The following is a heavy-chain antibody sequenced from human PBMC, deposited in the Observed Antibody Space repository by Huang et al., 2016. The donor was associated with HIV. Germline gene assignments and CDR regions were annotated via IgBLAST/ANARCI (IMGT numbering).Heavy chain of an antibody. CDR3: VRQRASGSTYVDS. CDR1: GYKFTSYW. CDR2: IYPGYSDT. J-gene: IGHJ4*02. D-gene: IGHD2-15*01. Sequence: EVQLVQSGAEVKKPGESLKISCKGSGYKFTSYWIAWVRQMPGKGLERMGFIYPGYSDTRYSPSFQGQVTISADKSINTAYLQWSSLKTSDTAMYFCVRQRASGSTYVDSWGQGTLLTVYS. V-gene: IGHV5-51*01.